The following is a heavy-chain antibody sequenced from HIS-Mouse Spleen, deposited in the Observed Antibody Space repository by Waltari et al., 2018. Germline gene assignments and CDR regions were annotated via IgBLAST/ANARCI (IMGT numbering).Heavy chain of an antibody. J-gene: IGHJ4*02. CDR3: AKSRGGDCYDY. V-gene: IGHV3-23*01. CDR2: IRGSGGST. D-gene: IGHD2-21*01. CDR1: GFTFSSYA. Sequence: EVQLLESGGGLVQPGGSLRLSCAASGFTFSSYAMSWVRQAPGKGWEWVSAIRGSGGSTYYADSVKGRFTISRDNSKNTLYLQMNSLRAEDTTVYYCAKSRGGDCYDYWGQGTLVTVSS.